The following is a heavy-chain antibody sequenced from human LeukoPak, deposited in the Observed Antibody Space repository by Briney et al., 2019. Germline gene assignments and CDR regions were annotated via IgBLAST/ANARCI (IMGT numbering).Heavy chain of an antibody. J-gene: IGHJ4*02. V-gene: IGHV1-18*01. CDR3: ARDGYYDILTGYYIFDY. CDR2: ISAYNGNT. Sequence: GASVKVSCKASGYTFTSYGISWVRQAPGQGLEWMGWISAYNGNTNYAQKLQGRVTMTTDTSTSTAYMELRSLRSDDTAVYYCARDGYYDILTGYYIFDYWGQGTLVTVSS. CDR1: GYTFTSYG. D-gene: IGHD3-9*01.